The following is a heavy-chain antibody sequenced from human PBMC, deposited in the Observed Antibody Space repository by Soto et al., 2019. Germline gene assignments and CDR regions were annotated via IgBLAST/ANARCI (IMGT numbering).Heavy chain of an antibody. J-gene: IGHJ4*02. Sequence: EVQLVESGGGLVQPGGSLRLSCAASGFTFSSYWMSWVRQASGKGLEWVANIKHDGSEKYYVGSVKGRFTISRDNANNTLYLQINSLRAEDTAVYYCARDGLGYYGSGSYLVYWGQGTLVTVSS. D-gene: IGHD3-10*01. CDR2: IKHDGSEK. CDR1: GFTFSSYW. CDR3: ARDGLGYYGSGSYLVY. V-gene: IGHV3-7*01.